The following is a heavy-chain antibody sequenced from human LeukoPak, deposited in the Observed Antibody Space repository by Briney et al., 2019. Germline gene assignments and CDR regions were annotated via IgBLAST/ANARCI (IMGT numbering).Heavy chain of an antibody. V-gene: IGHV4-61*05. Sequence: PSETLSLTCTISSGSISSSSYYWGWIRQPPGKGLQWIGYIYYRGTTTYSPSLKSRVTMSVDTSKNQFSLKLSSVTAADTAVYYCARDSSDWPFGYWGQGTLVTVSS. J-gene: IGHJ4*02. D-gene: IGHD3-9*01. CDR2: IYYRGTT. CDR3: ARDSSDWPFGY. CDR1: SGSISSSSYY.